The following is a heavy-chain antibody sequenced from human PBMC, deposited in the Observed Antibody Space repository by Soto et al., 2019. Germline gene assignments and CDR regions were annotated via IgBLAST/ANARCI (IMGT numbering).Heavy chain of an antibody. CDR2: IGGSGGST. D-gene: IGHD2-15*01. Sequence: GGSLRLSCVASGFTFSHYAMSWVRQAPGKGLEWVSAIGGSGGSTYYADSVKGRFTISRDNSKNTLFLQMNSLRAEDTAVYYCAKEVFGVVAGSGLDTWGQGTLVTVSS. V-gene: IGHV3-23*01. CDR1: GFTFSHYA. CDR3: AKEVFGVVAGSGLDT. J-gene: IGHJ5*02.